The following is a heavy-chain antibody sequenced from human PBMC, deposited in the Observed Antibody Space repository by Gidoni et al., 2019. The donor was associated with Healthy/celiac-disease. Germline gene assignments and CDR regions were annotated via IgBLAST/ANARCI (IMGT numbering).Heavy chain of an antibody. CDR1: GFTFGDYA. J-gene: IGHJ1*01. V-gene: IGHV3-49*03. D-gene: IGHD4-17*01. Sequence: EVQLVESGGGLVQPGRSLRLSCTASGFTFGDYAMSWFRQAPGKGLEWVGFIRSKAYGGTTEYAASVKGRFTISRDDSKSIAYLQMNSLKTEDTAVYYCTSEPWTTVTAAEYFQHWGQGTLVTVSS. CDR3: TSEPWTTVTAAEYFQH. CDR2: IRSKAYGGTT.